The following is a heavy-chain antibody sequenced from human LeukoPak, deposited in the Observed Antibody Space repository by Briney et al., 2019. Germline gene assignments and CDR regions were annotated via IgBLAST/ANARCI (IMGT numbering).Heavy chain of an antibody. CDR3: AKWHYDFWSGYLGYFDY. J-gene: IGHJ4*02. CDR1: GFTFSSSA. V-gene: IGHV3-23*01. CDR2: ISGSGGST. Sequence: GGSLRLSCAASGFTFSSSAMNWVRHAPGKGLEWVSIISGSGGSTYYADSVKGRFTISRDNSKNMVYLQMNSLRAEDTAVYYCAKWHYDFWSGYLGYFDYWGQGTLVTVSS. D-gene: IGHD3-3*01.